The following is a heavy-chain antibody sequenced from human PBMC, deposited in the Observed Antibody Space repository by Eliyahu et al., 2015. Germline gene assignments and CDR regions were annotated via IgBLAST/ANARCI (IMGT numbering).Heavy chain of an antibody. CDR1: GGTFSSXA. V-gene: IGHV1-69*04. J-gene: IGHJ6*02. Sequence: QVQLVQSGAEVKKPGSSVKVSCKXSGGTFSSXAISWVRQAPGQGLEWXGRIIPILGIANYAQKFQGRVTITADKSTSTAYMELSSLRSEDTAVYYCARDPPYSSSWGGKYGMDVWGQGTTVTVSS. CDR2: IIPILGIA. D-gene: IGHD6-13*01. CDR3: ARDPPYSSSWGGKYGMDV.